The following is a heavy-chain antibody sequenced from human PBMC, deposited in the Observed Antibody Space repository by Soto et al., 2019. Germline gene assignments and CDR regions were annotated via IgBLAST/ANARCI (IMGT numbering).Heavy chain of an antibody. Sequence: PGGSLRLSCAASGFTFSDYSMNWARQAPGKGLEWVSYISGGSSTIYYADSVKGRFTISRDNAKNLLFLQMNSLRDEDTAVYYCARDNERSYYFDYWGQGTLVTVSS. V-gene: IGHV3-48*02. CDR1: GFTFSDYS. J-gene: IGHJ4*02. CDR2: ISGGSSTI. D-gene: IGHD3-10*01. CDR3: ARDNERSYYFDY.